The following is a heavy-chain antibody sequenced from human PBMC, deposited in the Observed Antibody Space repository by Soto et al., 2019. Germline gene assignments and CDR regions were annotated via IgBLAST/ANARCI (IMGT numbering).Heavy chain of an antibody. J-gene: IGHJ4*02. D-gene: IGHD5-18*01. CDR1: GFTFSSYA. Sequence: GGSLRLSCVTSGFTFSSYAMSWVRQAPGKGLEWVSAISGTGSDTFYADSVKGRLTISRDNSKNTVDLQMNSLRAEDTAVYYCAREYRRGYSYGPDYWGQGTLVTVCS. CDR3: AREYRRGYSYGPDY. CDR2: ISGTGSDT. V-gene: IGHV3-23*01.